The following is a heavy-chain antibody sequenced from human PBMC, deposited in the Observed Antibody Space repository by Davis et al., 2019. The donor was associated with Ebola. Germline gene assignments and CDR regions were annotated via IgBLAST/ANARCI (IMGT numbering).Heavy chain of an antibody. D-gene: IGHD6-19*01. J-gene: IGHJ5*02. Sequence: SETLSLTFAVYGGSFSGYYWSWIRQPPGKGLEWIGEINHSGSTNYNPSLKSRVTISVDTPKNQFSLKLSSVTAADTAVYYCARLYSSGWFTFDPWGQGTLVTVSS. V-gene: IGHV4-34*01. CDR1: GGSFSGYY. CDR2: INHSGST. CDR3: ARLYSSGWFTFDP.